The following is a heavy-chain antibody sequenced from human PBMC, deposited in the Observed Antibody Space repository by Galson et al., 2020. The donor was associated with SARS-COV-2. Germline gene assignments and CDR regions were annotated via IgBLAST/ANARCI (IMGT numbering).Heavy chain of an antibody. J-gene: IGHJ4*02. CDR1: GFVFSGSA. CDR3: TRFVEGANYFDY. CDR2: IRSKANNYAP. V-gene: IGHV3-73*01. Sequence: GGSLRLSCAASGFVFSGSALHWVRQASGRGLEWVGRIRSKANNYAPAYGASVKDRFTIFRDDSKNTEYVEMHNLKTEDTAVYYCTRFVEGANYFDYWGQGALVTVSS. D-gene: IGHD1-1*01.